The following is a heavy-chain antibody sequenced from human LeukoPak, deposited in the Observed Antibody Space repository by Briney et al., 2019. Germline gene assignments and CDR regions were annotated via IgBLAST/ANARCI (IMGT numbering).Heavy chain of an antibody. V-gene: IGHV3-23*01. CDR3: AKTYSWYYFDY. Sequence: GGSLRLSCAASGFTFSSYAMSWVRQAPGKGLEWVSAISGSGGSTYYADSVKGRFTISRDNAKNSLYLQMNSLRAEDTAVYYCAKTYSWYYFDYWGQGTLVTVSS. CDR2: ISGSGGST. D-gene: IGHD6-13*01. CDR1: GFTFSSYA. J-gene: IGHJ4*02.